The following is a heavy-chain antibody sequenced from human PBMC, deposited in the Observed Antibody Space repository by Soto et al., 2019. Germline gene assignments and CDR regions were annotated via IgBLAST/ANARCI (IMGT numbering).Heavy chain of an antibody. CDR3: ARDMYSSAYFVTWFEP. D-gene: IGHD6-19*01. V-gene: IGHV3-30*04. CDR2: ISKDGMNK. CDR1: GFSFSSYA. Sequence: QVRLVESGGGVVQPGRSLRLSCTASGFSFSSYAMYWFRQPPGKGLEWVAVISKDGMNKNYADSVKGRVTVSRDNANYSLDLQLNSLRGADTAMYYCARDMYSSAYFVTWFEPWGQGTLVTVSS. J-gene: IGHJ5*02.